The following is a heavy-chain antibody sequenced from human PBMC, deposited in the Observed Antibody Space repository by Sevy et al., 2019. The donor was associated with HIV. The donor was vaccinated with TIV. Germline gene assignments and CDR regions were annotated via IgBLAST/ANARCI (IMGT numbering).Heavy chain of an antibody. CDR2: IRTKTYGGTT. V-gene: IGHV3-49*03. J-gene: IGHJ4*02. CDR3: SRAITHITLNRVVTPYYFDY. D-gene: IGHD2-15*01. CDR1: GFTFGDYN. Sequence: GGSLRLSCTASGFTFGDYNINWLRQAPGKGLEWVGFIRTKTYGGTTEYAASVKGRFTISRDDSKSIDYLKMNSLKTEDTAVYYCSRAITHITLNRVVTPYYFDYWGQGTLVTVSS.